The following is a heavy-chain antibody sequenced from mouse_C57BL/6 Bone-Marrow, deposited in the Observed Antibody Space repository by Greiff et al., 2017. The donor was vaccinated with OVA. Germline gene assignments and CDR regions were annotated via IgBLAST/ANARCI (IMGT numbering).Heavy chain of an antibody. D-gene: IGHD3-3*01. Sequence: VQVVESGPGLVQPSQSLSITCTVSGFSLTSYGVHWVRQPPGKGLEWLGVIWSGGSTDYNAAFISRLSISKDNSKSQVFFKMNSLQADDTAIYYCAKTDGTRDYFDYWGQGTTLTVSS. CDR2: IWSGGST. CDR1: GFSLTSYG. J-gene: IGHJ2*01. CDR3: AKTDGTRDYFDY. V-gene: IGHV2-4*01.